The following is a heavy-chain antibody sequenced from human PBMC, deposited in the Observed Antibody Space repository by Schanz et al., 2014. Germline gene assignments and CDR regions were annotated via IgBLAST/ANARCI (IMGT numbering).Heavy chain of an antibody. CDR2: ISFDGRNT. Sequence: QVQLVESGGGVVQPGRSLRLSCAASGITLSGYGLHWVRQAPGKGLEWVGFISFDGRNTGYAHSVKGRFTISRDNSKNPVNLKRNSVRAEDTVVYFWARDNESDLSPPRHDAFDVWGQGTVVTVSS. CDR3: ARDNESDLSPPRHDAFDV. J-gene: IGHJ3*01. V-gene: IGHV3-30*03. CDR1: GITLSGYG. D-gene: IGHD2-21*02.